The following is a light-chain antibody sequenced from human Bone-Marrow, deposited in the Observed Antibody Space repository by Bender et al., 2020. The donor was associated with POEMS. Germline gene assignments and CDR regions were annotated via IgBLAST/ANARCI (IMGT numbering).Light chain of an antibody. CDR1: SSNMGAGYG. J-gene: IGLJ3*02. CDR2: NNE. Sequence: QSVLTQPPSVSGAPGQTVTISCTGTSSNMGAGYGVNWYQQLPGTAPKLLIYNNENRPSGVPDRISGSKSATSASLAITGLQAEDEADYYCQSYAISLSGWVFGGGTKLTAL. CDR3: QSYAISLSGWV. V-gene: IGLV1-40*01.